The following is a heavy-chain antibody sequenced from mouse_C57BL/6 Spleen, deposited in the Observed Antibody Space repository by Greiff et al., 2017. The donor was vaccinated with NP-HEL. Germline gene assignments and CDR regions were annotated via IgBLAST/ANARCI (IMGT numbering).Heavy chain of an antibody. V-gene: IGHV3-6*01. Sequence: EVQLVESGPGLVKPSQSLSLTCSVTGYSITSGYYWNWIRQFPGNKLEWMGYISYDGSNNYNPSLKNRISITRDTSKNQFFLKLNSVTTEDTATYYCARGDYYYGSTYWGQGTSVTVSS. D-gene: IGHD1-1*01. CDR2: ISYDGSN. CDR3: ARGDYYYGSTY. CDR1: GYSITSGYY. J-gene: IGHJ4*01.